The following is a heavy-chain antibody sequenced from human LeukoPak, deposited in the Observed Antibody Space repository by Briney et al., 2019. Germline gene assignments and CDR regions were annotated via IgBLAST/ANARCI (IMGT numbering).Heavy chain of an antibody. V-gene: IGHV3-30-3*01. D-gene: IGHD5-12*01. CDR1: GFTFSSYA. CDR3: AREGMVATFDY. CDR2: ISYDGSNK. J-gene: IGHJ4*02. Sequence: GGSLRLSCAASGFTFSSYAMHWVRQAPGKGLEWVAVISYDGSNKYYADSVKGRFTISRDKAKNSLYLQMNSLRAEDTAIYYCAREGMVATFDYWGQGTLVTVSS.